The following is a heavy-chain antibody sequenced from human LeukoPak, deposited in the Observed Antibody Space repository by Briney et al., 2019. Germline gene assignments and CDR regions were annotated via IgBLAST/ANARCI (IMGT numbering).Heavy chain of an antibody. Sequence: ASVKVSCKASGGTFSSYAISWVRQAPGQGLEWMGGIIPIFGTANYAQKFQGRVTITADGSTSTAYMELSSLRSEDTAVYYCARSGNSGSYYEPFDYWGQGTLVTVSS. D-gene: IGHD1-26*01. CDR1: GGTFSSYA. CDR3: ARSGNSGSYYEPFDY. V-gene: IGHV1-69*13. CDR2: IIPIFGTA. J-gene: IGHJ4*02.